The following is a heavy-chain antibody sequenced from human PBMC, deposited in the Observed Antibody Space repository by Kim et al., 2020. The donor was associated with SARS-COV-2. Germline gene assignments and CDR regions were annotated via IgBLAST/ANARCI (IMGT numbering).Heavy chain of an antibody. V-gene: IGHV1-46*01. CDR2: INPSGGST. CDR3: ASPYYDFWSGPTAYGMDV. CDR1: GYTFTSYY. D-gene: IGHD3-3*01. J-gene: IGHJ6*02. Sequence: ASVKVSCKASGYTFTSYYMHWVRQAPGQGLEWMGIINPSGGSTSYAQKFQGRVTMTRDTSTSTVYMELSSLRSEDTAVYYCASPYYDFWSGPTAYGMDVWGQGTTVTVSS.